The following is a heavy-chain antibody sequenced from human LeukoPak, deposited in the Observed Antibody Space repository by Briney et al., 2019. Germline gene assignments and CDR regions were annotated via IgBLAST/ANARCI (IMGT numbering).Heavy chain of an antibody. V-gene: IGHV3-7*01. J-gene: IGHJ4*02. CDR1: GSAFSSYW. CDR2: INQDGSDQ. CDR3: ARSLWPEDY. Sequence: GGSLRLSCAASGSAFSSYWASWVRQAPGKGLEWVANINQDGSDQNYVDSVRGRFTISRDNAKNSAYLQMNSLRVEDTAVYYCARSLWPEDYWGQGILVTVSS. D-gene: IGHD2-21*01.